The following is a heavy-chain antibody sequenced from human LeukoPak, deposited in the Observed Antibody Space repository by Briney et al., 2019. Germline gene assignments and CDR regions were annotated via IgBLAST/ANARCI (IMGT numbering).Heavy chain of an antibody. CDR3: ARGARRSSGYPKGERY. CDR1: GFTFSSDW. CDR2: VKEDGSEE. V-gene: IGHV3-7*01. J-gene: IGHJ4*02. Sequence: GGSLRLAWAASGFTFSSDWISWVRQAPGKWRGSVAKVKEDGSEEYYVDSVKGRFTISRGNAKNSLYLQMNSLRAEDTAVYYCARGARRSSGYPKGERYWGQGTLVTVSS. D-gene: IGHD3-22*01.